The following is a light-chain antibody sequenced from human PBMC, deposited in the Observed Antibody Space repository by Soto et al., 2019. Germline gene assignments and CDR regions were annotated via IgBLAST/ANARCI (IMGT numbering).Light chain of an antibody. J-gene: IGLJ2*01. CDR2: EDN. Sequence: NFMLTQPHSVSESPGKTVTISCTRSSGSIASNYVQWYQQRPGSAPTTVIYEDNQRPSGVPDRFSGSIDSSSNSASLTISGLKTEDEADYYGQSYDSSNLVFGGGTKLTVL. CDR3: QSYDSSNLV. V-gene: IGLV6-57*04. CDR1: SGSIASNY.